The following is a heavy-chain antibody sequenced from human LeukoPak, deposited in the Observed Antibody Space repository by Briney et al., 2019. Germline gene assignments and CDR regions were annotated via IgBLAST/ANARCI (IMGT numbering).Heavy chain of an antibody. V-gene: IGHV4-39*01. D-gene: IGHD3-16*01. CDR3: ARVGATYPHYYMDV. CDR1: GGSISSSSYY. Sequence: SETLSLTCTVSGGSISSSSYYWGWIRQPPGKGLEWIGSIYYSGSTYYNPSLKSRVTIAVDTSKNRFSLKLTSVTAADTAVYYCARVGATYPHYYMDVWGKGTTVTVAS. CDR2: IYYSGST. J-gene: IGHJ6*03.